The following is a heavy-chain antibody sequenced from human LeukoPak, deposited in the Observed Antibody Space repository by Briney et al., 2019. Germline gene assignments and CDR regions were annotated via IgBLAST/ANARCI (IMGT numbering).Heavy chain of an antibody. J-gene: IGHJ4*02. CDR1: GFTFSSYA. V-gene: IGHV3-23*01. D-gene: IGHD2-21*02. CDR3: AKDAVYCGGDCYSFYFDY. CDR2: ISGSGGST. Sequence: PGGSLRLSCAASGFTFSSYAMSWVRQAPGKGLEWVSAISGSGGSTYYADSVKGRFTISRDNSKNTLYLQMNSLRAEDTAVYYCAKDAVYCGGDCYSFYFDYWGQGTLVTVSS.